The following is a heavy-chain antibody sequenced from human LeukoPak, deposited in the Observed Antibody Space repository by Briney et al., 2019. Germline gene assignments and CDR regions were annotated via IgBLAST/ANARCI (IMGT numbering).Heavy chain of an antibody. D-gene: IGHD2-15*01. CDR2: IYHSGST. CDR3: VRLCWGLLAPYFDH. J-gene: IGHJ4*02. CDR1: TDSTNTYY. V-gene: IGHV4-59*01. Sequence: SETLSLTCSVSTDSTNTYYWSWIRQSPGKGLEWIGHIYHSGSTDYNPSFKSRVTISIDMSKKEFSLKLTSVTVADTAMYYRVRLCWGLLAPYFDHWGQGAFVIVPS.